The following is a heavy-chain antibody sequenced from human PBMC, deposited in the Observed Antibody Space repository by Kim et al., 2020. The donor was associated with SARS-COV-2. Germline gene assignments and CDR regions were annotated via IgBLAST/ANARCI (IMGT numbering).Heavy chain of an antibody. V-gene: IGHV3-23*01. D-gene: IGHD6-19*01. J-gene: IGHJ4*02. CDR3: AKDQSGEDGWVQFDY. CDR1: GFTFSNYA. Sequence: GGSLRLSCVASGFTFSNYAMNWVRQAPGKGLEWVSAISRSGITTYYADSVKGRFTISRDNSKNTLYLQLNSLRAEDTAIYYCAKDQSGEDGWVQFDYWGQGTLVPVSS. CDR2: ISRSGITT.